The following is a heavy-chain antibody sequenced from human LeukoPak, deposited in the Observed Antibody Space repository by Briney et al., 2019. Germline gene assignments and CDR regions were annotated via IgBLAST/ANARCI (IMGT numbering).Heavy chain of an antibody. D-gene: IGHD6-25*01. CDR3: AKDITEAAEGGYGAFDI. Sequence: GGSLRLSCAASGFTFDDYAMHWVRQAPGKGLEWVSGISWNSGSIGYADSVKGRFTISRDNAKNSLYLQMNSLRAEDTALYYCAKDITEAAEGGYGAFDIWGQGTMVTVSS. CDR2: ISWNSGSI. CDR1: GFTFDDYA. V-gene: IGHV3-9*01. J-gene: IGHJ3*02.